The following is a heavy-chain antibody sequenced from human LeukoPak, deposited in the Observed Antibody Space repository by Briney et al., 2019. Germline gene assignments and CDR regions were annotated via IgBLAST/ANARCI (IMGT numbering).Heavy chain of an antibody. Sequence: ASVKVSSKASGYTFTGYYMHWVRQAPGQGLEWMGRINPNSGGTNYAQKFQGRVTMTRDTSISTAYMELSRLRSDDTAVYYCATLITGTMYYFDYWGQGTLVTVSS. CDR3: ATLITGTMYYFDY. V-gene: IGHV1-2*06. D-gene: IGHD1-20*01. CDR1: GYTFTGYY. CDR2: INPNSGGT. J-gene: IGHJ4*02.